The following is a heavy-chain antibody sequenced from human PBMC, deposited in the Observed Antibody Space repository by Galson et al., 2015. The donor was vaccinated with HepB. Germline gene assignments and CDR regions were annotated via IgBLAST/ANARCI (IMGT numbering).Heavy chain of an antibody. Sequence: SVKVSCKASGGTFSSYAISWVRQAPGQGLEWMGGIIPIFGTANYAQKFQGRVTITADESTSTAYMELSSLRSEDTAVYYCAREGGDYDILTGPADYWGQGTLVTVSS. D-gene: IGHD3-9*01. J-gene: IGHJ4*02. CDR1: GGTFSSYA. CDR3: AREGGDYDILTGPADY. V-gene: IGHV1-69*13. CDR2: IIPIFGTA.